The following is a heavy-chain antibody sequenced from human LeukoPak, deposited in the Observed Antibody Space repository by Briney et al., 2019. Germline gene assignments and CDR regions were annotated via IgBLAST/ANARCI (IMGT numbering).Heavy chain of an antibody. CDR2: INPAGSDT. J-gene: IGHJ4*02. CDR3: VRWGVAADMQD. D-gene: IGHD2-2*01. Sequence: GGSLRLSCATSGFSFSVSWMNWVRQSPGRGLQWVANINPAGSDTYYVDSVKGRFTISRDNAKKSTFLQMNSLRVEETALYYCVRWGVAADMQDWGQGTLVTVSS. V-gene: IGHV3-7*01. CDR1: GFSFSVSW.